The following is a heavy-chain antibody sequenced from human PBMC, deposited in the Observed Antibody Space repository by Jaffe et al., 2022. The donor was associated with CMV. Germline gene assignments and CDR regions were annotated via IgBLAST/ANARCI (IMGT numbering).Heavy chain of an antibody. V-gene: IGHV4-4*02. D-gene: IGHD1-20*01. Sequence: QVQLQESGPGLVKPSGTLSLTCAVSGGSISSSNWWSWVRQPPGKGLEWIGEIYHSGSTNYNPSLKSRVTISVDKSKNQFSLKLSSVTAADTAVYYCARERGKDRYNWKRGAFDIWGQGTMVTVSS. CDR2: IYHSGST. CDR1: GGSISSSNW. J-gene: IGHJ3*02. CDR3: ARERGKDRYNWKRGAFDI.